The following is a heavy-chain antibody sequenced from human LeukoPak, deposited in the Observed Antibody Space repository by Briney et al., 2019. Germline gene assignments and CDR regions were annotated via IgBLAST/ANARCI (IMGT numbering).Heavy chain of an antibody. Sequence: PGGSLRLSCAASGFTFSSYAMSWVRQAPGKGLEWVSAISGSGGSTYYADAVNGRFTISRDNSKNTLYLQMNSLRAEDTDVYYCANAAQKEDYYDSSAWGQGTLVSVSS. D-gene: IGHD3-22*01. V-gene: IGHV3-23*01. J-gene: IGHJ5*02. CDR1: GFTFSSYA. CDR3: ANAAQKEDYYDSSA. CDR2: ISGSGGST.